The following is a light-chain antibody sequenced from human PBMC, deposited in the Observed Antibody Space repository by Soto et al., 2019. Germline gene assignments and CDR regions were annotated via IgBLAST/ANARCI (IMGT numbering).Light chain of an antibody. J-gene: IGLJ3*02. CDR1: SSDVGGYDH. CDR2: DVT. V-gene: IGLV2-14*03. Sequence: QSALTQPASVSGSPGQSITISCTGTSSDVGGYDHVSWYQQHPGKAPKLIIYDVTVRPSGISPRFSGSKSDNTASLAVSGLQPEDEAEDYCSSYTNKDTLLFGGGTKLTVL. CDR3: SSYTNKDTLL.